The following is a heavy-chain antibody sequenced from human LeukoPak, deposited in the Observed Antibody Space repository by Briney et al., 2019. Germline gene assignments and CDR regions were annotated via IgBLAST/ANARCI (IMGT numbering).Heavy chain of an antibody. V-gene: IGHV1-2*06. CDR2: INPNSGGT. Sequence: ASVKVSCKASGYAFTGYYMHWVRQAPGQGLEWMGRINPNSGGTNYAQKFQGRVTMTRDTSISTAYMELSRLRSDDTAVYYCARDSPTYDILTGNYYYYMDVWGKGTTVTVSS. D-gene: IGHD3-9*01. CDR1: GYAFTGYY. CDR3: ARDSPTYDILTGNYYYYMDV. J-gene: IGHJ6*03.